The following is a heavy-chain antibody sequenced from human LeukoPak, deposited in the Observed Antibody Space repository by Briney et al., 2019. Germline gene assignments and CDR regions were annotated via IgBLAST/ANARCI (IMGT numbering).Heavy chain of an antibody. Sequence: GASVQVSCKASGGTFSTYAISWVRQAPGQGLEWMGGIIPFFGTSNYAQKFQGRVTITADESTSTAYMELSSLRSEDTAVYYCARESSTSYFPVRAFDIWGQGTMVTVSS. D-gene: IGHD2-2*01. V-gene: IGHV1-69*01. CDR2: IIPFFGTS. J-gene: IGHJ3*02. CDR1: GGTFSTYA. CDR3: ARESSTSYFPVRAFDI.